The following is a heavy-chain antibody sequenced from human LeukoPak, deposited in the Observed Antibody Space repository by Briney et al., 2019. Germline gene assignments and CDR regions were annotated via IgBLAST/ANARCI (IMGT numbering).Heavy chain of an antibody. CDR3: ARDLGTSGWYTFDY. CDR2: TYYRSKWYN. V-gene: IGHV6-1*01. D-gene: IGHD6-19*01. CDR1: GDRVSSKNGA. Sequence: SQTLSLTWAISGDRVSSKNGAWNWIRQSPSRGLEWLGRTYYRSKWYNDYAVSVQGRITINPDTSKNQFSLQLNSVTPEDTAVYYCARDLGTSGWYTFDYWGQGTLVTVSS. J-gene: IGHJ4*02.